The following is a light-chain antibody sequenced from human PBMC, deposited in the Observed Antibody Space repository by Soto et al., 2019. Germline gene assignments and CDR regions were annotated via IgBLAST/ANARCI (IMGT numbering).Light chain of an antibody. V-gene: IGLV1-40*01. Sequence: QSLLTQPPSVSGAPGQRVTISCTGSSSNIGAGYDVHWYQQLPGTAPKLLIYGNSNRPSGVPDGFSGSKSGTSASLAITGLQAEDEADYYCQSYDSSLSGYVFGTGTKLTVL. CDR3: QSYDSSLSGYV. CDR1: SSNIGAGYD. CDR2: GNS. J-gene: IGLJ1*01.